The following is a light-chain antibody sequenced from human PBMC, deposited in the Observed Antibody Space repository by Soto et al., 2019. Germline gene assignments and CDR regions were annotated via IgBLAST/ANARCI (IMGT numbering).Light chain of an antibody. CDR3: QQRSNWPPLT. V-gene: IGKV3-11*01. CDR1: QGVSSF. CDR2: DAA. Sequence: EIVLTQSPATLSLSPGERATLSCRASQGVSSFLAWYQQKPGQAPMPLIYDAATRVNGNPARFSGSGSWTDLTLPISSLVLEEFAVYYCQQRSNWPPLTFGGGTKVEIK. J-gene: IGKJ4*01.